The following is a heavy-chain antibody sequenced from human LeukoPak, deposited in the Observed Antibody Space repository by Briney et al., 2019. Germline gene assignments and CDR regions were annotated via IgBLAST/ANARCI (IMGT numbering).Heavy chain of an antibody. D-gene: IGHD3-10*01. V-gene: IGHV1-46*01. Sequence: ASVKVSCKAFGYTFTSNYMHWVRQAPGQGPEWMGVISPSGGSTTYAQKFQGRITLTRDMSTSTDYLELSSLRSEDTAVYYCARGPSITMVRGGQWYYYMDVWGKGTTVIISS. CDR3: ARGPSITMVRGGQWYYYMDV. CDR1: GYTFTSNY. J-gene: IGHJ6*03. CDR2: ISPSGGST.